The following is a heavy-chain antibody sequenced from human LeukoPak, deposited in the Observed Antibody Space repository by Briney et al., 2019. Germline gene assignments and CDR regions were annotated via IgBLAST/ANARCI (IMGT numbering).Heavy chain of an antibody. CDR2: MNPNSGNT. CDR3: ARGTAMAGYCNNTICYKPFDI. CDR1: GYTFTSYD. V-gene: IGHV1-8*03. D-gene: IGHD2-2*02. Sequence: ASVKVSCKASGYTFTSYDINWVRQATGHGLEWMGWMNPNSGNTGYSQKFQGRVTFTRDTSINTAYMELSSLRSEDTAVYFCARGTAMAGYCNNTICYKPFDIWGQGTMVTVSS. J-gene: IGHJ3*02.